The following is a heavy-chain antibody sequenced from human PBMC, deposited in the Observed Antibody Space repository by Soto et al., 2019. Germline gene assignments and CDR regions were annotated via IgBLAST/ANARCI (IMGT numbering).Heavy chain of an antibody. J-gene: IGHJ6*02. CDR1: GFILSSYA. V-gene: IGHV3-23*01. CDR2: VSAGGGMK. D-gene: IGHD3-10*01. CDR3: ARGDRGGSGSPASYYYSGLDV. Sequence: DVQLLESGGDLVQPGGSLRLSCTASGFILSSYAMSWVRQAPGKGLEWVASVSAGGGMKYNSDSVKGGFTISRDNSNNALFLQMTGLRIGATALYYCARGDRGGSGSPASYYYSGLDVWGQGTTVTVS.